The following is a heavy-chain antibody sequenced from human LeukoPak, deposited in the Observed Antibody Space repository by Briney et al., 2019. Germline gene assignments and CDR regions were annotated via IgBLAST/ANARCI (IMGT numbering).Heavy chain of an antibody. CDR1: GGSFSDYS. CDR3: ARVIYYDYMDV. D-gene: IGHD2/OR15-2a*01. J-gene: IGHJ6*03. Sequence: SETLSLTCGVYGGSFSDYSWSWIRQPPGKGLEWIGEISHSGSTKYNPSLKSRVTISVDTSKTQFSLKLSSVTAGDTAVYYCARVIYYDYMDVWGKGTTVTVPS. V-gene: IGHV4-34*01. CDR2: ISHSGST.